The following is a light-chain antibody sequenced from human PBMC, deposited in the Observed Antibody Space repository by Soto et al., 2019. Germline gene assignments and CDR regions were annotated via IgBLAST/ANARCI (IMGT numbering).Light chain of an antibody. Sequence: EIVMTQSPATLSLSPGERAALSCRASQSINSALAWYQQKPGQPPRLLIYGASTRATGVPARFTGSESGSEFTLTIIGLQSEDFAVYYCQHRHNWPLTFGQGTRLEI. CDR2: GAS. CDR1: QSINSA. CDR3: QHRHNWPLT. V-gene: IGKV3-15*01. J-gene: IGKJ2*01.